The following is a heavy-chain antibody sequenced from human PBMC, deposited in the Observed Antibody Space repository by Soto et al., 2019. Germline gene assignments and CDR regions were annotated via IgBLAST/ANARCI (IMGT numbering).Heavy chain of an antibody. V-gene: IGHV1-18*01. CDR2: VSGDNGHT. D-gene: IGHD2-15*01. J-gene: IGHJ5*02. CDR1: GYTFTTHG. Sequence: QVQLVQSGAEVKKPGASVKVSCKASGYTFTTHGISWVRQAPGQGLEWMGWVSGDNGHTNYAQSLQGRVTMTTDTSTNTAYRELRSLRSADTAVYYCPRDSGYCRSGTCYREWFDPRGQGTLVTVSS. CDR3: PRDSGYCRSGTCYREWFDP.